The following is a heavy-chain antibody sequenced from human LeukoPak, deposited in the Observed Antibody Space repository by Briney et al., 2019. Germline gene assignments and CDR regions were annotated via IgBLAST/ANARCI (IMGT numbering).Heavy chain of an antibody. D-gene: IGHD6-19*01. CDR1: GGSVSSGSYY. Sequence: SETLSLTCTVSGGSVSSGSYYWSRIRQPPGQGLEWIGYVSYSGFTNYYPSLKSRVTISVDTSKNQFSLKLSLVTAADTAVYYCARAGSGWADYFDYWGQGTLVTVSS. V-gene: IGHV4-61*01. CDR3: ARAGSGWADYFDY. CDR2: VSYSGFT. J-gene: IGHJ4*02.